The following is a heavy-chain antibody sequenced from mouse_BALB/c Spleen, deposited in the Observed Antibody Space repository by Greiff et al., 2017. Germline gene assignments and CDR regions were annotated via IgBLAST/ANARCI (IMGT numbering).Heavy chain of an antibody. D-gene: IGHD2-4*01. V-gene: IGHV5-9-4*01. CDR3: ARDPSMITDWYFDV. Sequence: EVQRVESGGGLVKPGGSLKLSCAASGFTFSSYAMSWVRQTPEKRLEWVASISSGGSYTYYPDTVTGRFTISRDNAKNTLYLEMSSLRSEDTAMYYCARDPSMITDWYFDVWGAGTTVTVSS. CDR1: GFTFSSYA. CDR2: ISSGGSYT. J-gene: IGHJ1*01.